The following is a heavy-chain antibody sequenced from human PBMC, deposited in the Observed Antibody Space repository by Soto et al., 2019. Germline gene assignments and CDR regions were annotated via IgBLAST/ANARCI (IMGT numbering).Heavy chain of an antibody. CDR3: ARPKYGETYFDS. CDR2: IIPIFGTA. V-gene: IGHV1-69*13. J-gene: IGHJ4*02. Sequence: PSVKVSCKASGGTFSSYAISWVRQAPGQGLEWMGGIIPIFGTANYAQKFQGRVTITADESTSTAYMELSSLKSDDTAVYYCARPKYGETYFDSWGQGTVVTVSS. CDR1: GGTFSSYA. D-gene: IGHD2-21*01.